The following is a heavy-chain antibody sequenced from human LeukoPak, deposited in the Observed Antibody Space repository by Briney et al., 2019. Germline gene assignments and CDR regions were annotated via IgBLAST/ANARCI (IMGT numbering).Heavy chain of an antibody. V-gene: IGHV3-9*01. CDR3: AKEMAPAGGFDY. CDR2: ISWHSGTI. Sequence: PGRSLRLSCAASGFTFDDYGMHWVRQAPGKGLEWVSGISWHSGTIAYADSVKGRFTISRDNAKNFLYLQMDSLRAEDTALYYCAKEMAPAGGFDYWGQGTLVTVSS. D-gene: IGHD2-8*01. J-gene: IGHJ4*02. CDR1: GFTFDDYG.